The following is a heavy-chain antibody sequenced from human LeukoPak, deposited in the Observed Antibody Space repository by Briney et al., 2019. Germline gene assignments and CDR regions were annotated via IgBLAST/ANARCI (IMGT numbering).Heavy chain of an antibody. D-gene: IGHD2/OR15-2a*01. CDR1: GGSTSGYY. V-gene: IGHV4-4*07. J-gene: IGHJ3*02. Sequence: SETLSLTCKVSGGSTSGYYWAWLRQPAGKGLEWIGRIYPSGSTNYNPSLKSRVTMSIDTSTNQFSLNLNSVTAADTAVYYCARDYFRKGNAFDIWGQGTMVTISS. CDR3: ARDYFRKGNAFDI. CDR2: IYPSGST.